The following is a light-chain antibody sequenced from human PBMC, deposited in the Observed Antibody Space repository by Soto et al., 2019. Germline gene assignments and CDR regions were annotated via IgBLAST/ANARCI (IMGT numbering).Light chain of an antibody. CDR1: SSDVGGYNY. J-gene: IGLJ3*02. CDR3: CSYAGSYTLV. Sequence: QSALTQPRSVSGSPGQSVTISCTGTSSDVGGYNYVSWYQQYPGKAPKLMIYDVNKWPSGVPDRFSGSKSGTTASLTISGRQAEDEADYYCCSYAGSYTLVFGGGTKLTVL. V-gene: IGLV2-11*01. CDR2: DVN.